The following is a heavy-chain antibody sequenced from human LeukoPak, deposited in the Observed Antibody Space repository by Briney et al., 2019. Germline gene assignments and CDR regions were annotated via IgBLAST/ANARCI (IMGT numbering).Heavy chain of an antibody. J-gene: IGHJ4*02. Sequence: GASVKVSCKASGYTFTSYYMHWMRQAPGQGLEWMGIINPSGGSTSYAQKFQGRVTMTRDTSTSTVYMELSSLRSEDTAVYYCARVRYSNYAFDYWGQGTLVTVSS. CDR2: INPSGGST. CDR3: ARVRYSNYAFDY. V-gene: IGHV1-46*01. D-gene: IGHD4-11*01. CDR1: GYTFTSYY.